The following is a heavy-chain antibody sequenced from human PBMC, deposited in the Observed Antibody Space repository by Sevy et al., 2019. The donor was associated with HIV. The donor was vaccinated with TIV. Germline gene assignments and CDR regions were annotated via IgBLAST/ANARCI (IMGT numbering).Heavy chain of an antibody. CDR3: AREDCSSTSCYIGPSGYYYGMDV. CDR1: GGTFSSYA. V-gene: IGHV1-69*13. J-gene: IGHJ6*02. D-gene: IGHD2-2*02. CDR2: IIPIFDTA. Sequence: ASVKVSCKASGGTFSSYAISWARQAPGQGLEWMGGIIPIFDTANYAQKFQGRVTITADESTSTAYMELSSLRSEDTAVYYCAREDCSSTSCYIGPSGYYYGMDVWGQGTTVTVSS.